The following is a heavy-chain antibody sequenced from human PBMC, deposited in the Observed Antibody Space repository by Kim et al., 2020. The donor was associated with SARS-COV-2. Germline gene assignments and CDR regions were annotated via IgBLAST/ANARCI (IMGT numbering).Heavy chain of an antibody. CDR3: ARPGYYYDSSGLDAFDI. CDR2: IYYSGST. J-gene: IGHJ3*02. V-gene: IGHV4-31*03. Sequence: SETLSLTCTVSGGSISSGGYYWSWIRQHPGKGLEWIGYIYYSGSTYYNPSLKSRVTISVDTSKNQFSLKLSSVTAADTAVYYCARPGYYYDSSGLDAFDIWGQGTMVTVSS. D-gene: IGHD3-22*01. CDR1: GGSISSGGYY.